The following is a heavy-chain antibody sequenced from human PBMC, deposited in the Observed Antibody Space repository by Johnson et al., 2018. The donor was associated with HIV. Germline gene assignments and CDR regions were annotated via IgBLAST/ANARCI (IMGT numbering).Heavy chain of an antibody. J-gene: IGHJ3*02. CDR1: GFTFSSYA. Sequence: QVQLVESGGGVVQPGRSLRLSCAASGFTFSSYAMHWVRQAPGKGLEWVAVISYDGSNKYYADSVRGRFTISRDNSKNTLYLQMNSLRAEDTAVYYCAKPLGGRDTAMVAIGFDIWGQGTMVTVSS. V-gene: IGHV3-30-3*02. CDR2: ISYDGSNK. CDR3: AKPLGGRDTAMVAIGFDI. D-gene: IGHD5-18*01.